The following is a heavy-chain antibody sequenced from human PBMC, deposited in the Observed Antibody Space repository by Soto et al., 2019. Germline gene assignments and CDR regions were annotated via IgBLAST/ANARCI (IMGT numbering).Heavy chain of an antibody. V-gene: IGHV4-34*01. CDR3: ARAGYSGYPRPNFVVY. D-gene: IGHD5-12*01. CDR2: INHSGST. CDR1: GGSFSGYY. J-gene: IGHJ4*02. Sequence: SETLSLTCAVYGGSFSGYYWSWIRQPPGKGLEWIGEINHSGSTNYNPSLKSRVTISVDTSKNQFSLKLSSVTAADTAVYYCARAGYSGYPRPNFVVYWGQGTLVTVSS.